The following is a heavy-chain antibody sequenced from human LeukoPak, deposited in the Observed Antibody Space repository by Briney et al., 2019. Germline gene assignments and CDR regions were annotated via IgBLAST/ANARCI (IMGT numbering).Heavy chain of an antibody. J-gene: IGHJ4*02. CDR1: AYTFTSYY. CDR2: INPTDDST. D-gene: IGHD5-24*01. CDR3: AREGDGYKKFDY. Sequence: ASVKVSCKASAYTFTSYYIHWVRQAPGQGLEWLGLINPTDDSTSYAQKFRGRVTVTRDTSTSTVYMELSSLRSEDTAVYYCAREGDGYKKFDYWAQGILVAVSS. V-gene: IGHV1-46*01.